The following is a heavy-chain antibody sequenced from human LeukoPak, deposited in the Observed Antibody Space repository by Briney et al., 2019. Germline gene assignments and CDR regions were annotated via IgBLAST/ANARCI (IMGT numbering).Heavy chain of an antibody. J-gene: IGHJ4*02. CDR1: GGTFSSYA. CDR3: ATSGDNIVLMVYARGYYFDY. Sequence: SVKVSCMASGGTFSSYAISWVRQVPGQGLEWMGGIIPIFGTANYAQKFQGRVTITTDESTSTAYMELSSLRSEDTAVYYCATSGDNIVLMVYARGYYFDYWGQGTLVTVSS. D-gene: IGHD2-8*01. V-gene: IGHV1-69*05. CDR2: IIPIFGTA.